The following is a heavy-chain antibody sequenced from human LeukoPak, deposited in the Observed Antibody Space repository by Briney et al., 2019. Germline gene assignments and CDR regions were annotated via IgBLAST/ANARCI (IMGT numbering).Heavy chain of an antibody. Sequence: GGSLRLSCAASRFTFRSYSMNWARQAPGKGLEWVSSISSSSSYIYYADSVKGRFTISRDNAKNSLYLQMNSLRAEDTAVYYCARVIAAASDYWGQGTLVTVSS. CDR2: ISSSSSYI. J-gene: IGHJ4*02. D-gene: IGHD6-13*01. CDR1: RFTFRSYS. CDR3: ARVIAAASDY. V-gene: IGHV3-21*01.